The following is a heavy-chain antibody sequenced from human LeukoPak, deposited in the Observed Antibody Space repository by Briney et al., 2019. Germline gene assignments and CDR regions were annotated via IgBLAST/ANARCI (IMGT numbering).Heavy chain of an antibody. CDR3: ARVLHGSGSDYFDY. CDR2: IYSGGST. V-gene: IGHV3-53*01. J-gene: IGHJ4*02. D-gene: IGHD3-10*01. Sequence: GGSLRLSCAASGFTFSSNYMSWVRQAPGQGLEWVSLIYSGGSTYYADSVKGRVTISRDNSKSTLYFQMSSLRAEDTAVYYCARVLHGSGSDYFDYWGQGILVTVSS. CDR1: GFTFSSNY.